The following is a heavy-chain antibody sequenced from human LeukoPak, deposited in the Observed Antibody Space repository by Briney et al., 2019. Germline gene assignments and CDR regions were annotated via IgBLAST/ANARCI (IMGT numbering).Heavy chain of an antibody. CDR3: ARWGATTVGAFDI. Sequence: ASVKVSCKASGGTFSSYAISWVRQAPGQGLEWMGRIIPIFGTANYAQKFQGRVTITTDESTSTAYMELSSLRPEDTAVYYCARWGATTVGAFDIWGQGTMVTVSS. D-gene: IGHD4-23*01. V-gene: IGHV1-69*05. CDR1: GGTFSSYA. J-gene: IGHJ3*02. CDR2: IIPIFGTA.